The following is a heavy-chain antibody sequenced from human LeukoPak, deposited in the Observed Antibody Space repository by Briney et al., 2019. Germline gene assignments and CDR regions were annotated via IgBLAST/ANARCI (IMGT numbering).Heavy chain of an antibody. Sequence: GGSLRLSCAASGFTFSSYEMNWVRQAPGKGLEWVSYISSSGSTIYYADSVKGRFTISRDNAKNSLYLQMNSLRAEDTAVYYCARSNQHYYDFWSGYPYYYYGMDVWGQGTTVTVSS. V-gene: IGHV3-48*03. CDR1: GFTFSSYE. CDR3: ARSNQHYYDFWSGYPYYYYGMDV. D-gene: IGHD3-3*01. J-gene: IGHJ6*02. CDR2: ISSSGSTI.